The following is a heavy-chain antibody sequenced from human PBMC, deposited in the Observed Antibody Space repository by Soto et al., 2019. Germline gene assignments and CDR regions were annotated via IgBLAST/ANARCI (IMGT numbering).Heavy chain of an antibody. D-gene: IGHD3-16*01. CDR3: AGGLATEYYFDY. CDR2: IYYSGRT. J-gene: IGHJ4*02. CDR1: GGSISDHY. Sequence: WETLSLTCTVSGGSISDHYWSWIRQPPGKGLEWIGYIYYSGRTNHNPSLKSRVTISVDTSKNQFSLKLRSVTAADTAVYYCAGGLATEYYFDYWGRGTLVTVSS. V-gene: IGHV4-59*11.